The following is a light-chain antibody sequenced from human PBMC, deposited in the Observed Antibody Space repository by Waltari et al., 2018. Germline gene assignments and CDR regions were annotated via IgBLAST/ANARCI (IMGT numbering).Light chain of an antibody. J-gene: IGKJ4*01. CDR2: GAS. CDR1: QSVSSSY. V-gene: IGKV3-20*01. CDR3: QHYGSSPLT. Sequence: EIVLTQSPGTLSLSLGEGATLSCRASQSVSSSYLAWYQQKPGQAPRLLIYGASSRATGIPDKFSGSGSGTDFTLTISRLEPEDFAVYYCQHYGSSPLTFGGGTKVEI.